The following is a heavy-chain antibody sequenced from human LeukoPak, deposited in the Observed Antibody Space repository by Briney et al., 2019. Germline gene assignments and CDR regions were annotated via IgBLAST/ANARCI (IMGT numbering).Heavy chain of an antibody. D-gene: IGHD3/OR15-3a*01. CDR2: IYYSGSP. CDR3: ARWRTARTGFDY. CDR1: GGSISSNSYY. J-gene: IGHJ4*02. V-gene: IGHV4-39*01. Sequence: SETLSLTCTVSGGSISSNSYYWGWIRQPPGKGLEWIGSIYYSGSPYYNPSLKSRVTISVDTSKNPFSLKVISVTAADTAVYYCARWRTARTGFDYWGQGTLVTVSS.